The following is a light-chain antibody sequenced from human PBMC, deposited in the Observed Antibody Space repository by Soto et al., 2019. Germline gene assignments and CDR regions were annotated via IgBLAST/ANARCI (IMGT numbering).Light chain of an antibody. V-gene: IGLV2-14*01. CDR2: EVS. CDR1: SRDVGGYNY. Sequence: QSALTQPASVSGSPGQSITISCTGTSRDVGGYNYVSWYQQHPDRAPQVMIYEVSNRPSGVSNRFSGSKSGNTASLTISGLQAEDEADYYCSSFTSSSTLVVFGAGTKVTVL. CDR3: SSFTSSSTLVV. J-gene: IGLJ1*01.